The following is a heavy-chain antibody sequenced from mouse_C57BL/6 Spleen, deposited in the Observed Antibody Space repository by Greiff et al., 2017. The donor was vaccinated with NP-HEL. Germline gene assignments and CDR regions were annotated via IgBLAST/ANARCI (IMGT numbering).Heavy chain of an antibody. V-gene: IGHV1-18*01. D-gene: IGHD1-1*01. J-gene: IGHJ2*01. CDR3: ARSGYYGSGYFDY. Sequence: EVQLQESGPELVKPGASVKIPCKASGYTFTDYNMDWVKQSHGKSLEWIGDVNPNNGGTIYNQKFKGKATLTVDKSSSTAYMELRSLTSEDTAVYYCARSGYYGSGYFDYWGQGTTLTVSS. CDR1: GYTFTDYN. CDR2: VNPNNGGT.